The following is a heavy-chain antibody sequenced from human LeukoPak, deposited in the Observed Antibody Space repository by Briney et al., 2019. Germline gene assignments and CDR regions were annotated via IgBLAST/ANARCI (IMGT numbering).Heavy chain of an antibody. CDR3: ASSTGKYYYYYMDV. CDR1: GGSISSDDYY. Sequence: SQTLSLTCTVSGGSISSDDYYWSWIRQPPGKGLEWIGYIYYSGSTYYNPSLKSRVTISVDTSKNQFSLKLSSVTAADTAVYYCASSTGKYYYYYMDVWGKGTTVTVSS. V-gene: IGHV4-30-4*08. CDR2: IYYSGST. J-gene: IGHJ6*03. D-gene: IGHD2-2*01.